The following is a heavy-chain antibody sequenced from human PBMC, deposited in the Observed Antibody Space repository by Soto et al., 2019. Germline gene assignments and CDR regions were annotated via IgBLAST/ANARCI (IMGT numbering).Heavy chain of an antibody. D-gene: IGHD3-10*01. Sequence: QVQLVQSGPEGKKPGASVTVSCKTSGYTFTDHGIDWVRQAPGQGLEWVGWVSSYNGNTNYAYNLKDRVIMTTDAATSTAYMELRGLRSDDSAVYYCAREVAVSYSPADFWGQGTPVTASS. CDR2: VSSYNGNT. CDR3: AREVAVSYSPADF. V-gene: IGHV1-18*01. J-gene: IGHJ4*02. CDR1: GYTFTDHG.